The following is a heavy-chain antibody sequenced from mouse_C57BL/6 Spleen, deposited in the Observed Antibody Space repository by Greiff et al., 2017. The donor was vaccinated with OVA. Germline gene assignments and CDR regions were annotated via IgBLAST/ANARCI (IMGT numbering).Heavy chain of an antibody. CDR2: TDPSASYT. CDR3: ASGPGYYGSSWFAY. V-gene: IGHV1-69*01. D-gene: IGHD1-1*01. Sequence: QVQLQQSGAELVLPGASVKLSCKASGYTFTSYWMHWVKQRPGPGLEWIGETDPSASYTNYNQKFKGKSTLTVDKSSSTAYMQLSSLTSEDSAVYYCASGPGYYGSSWFAYWGQGTLVTVSA. CDR1: GYTFTSYW. J-gene: IGHJ3*01.